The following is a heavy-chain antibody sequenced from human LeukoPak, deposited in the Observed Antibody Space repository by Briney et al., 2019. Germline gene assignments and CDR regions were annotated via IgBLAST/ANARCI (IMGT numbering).Heavy chain of an antibody. CDR1: GYSISSGFY. D-gene: IGHD4-23*01. Sequence: PSETLSLTCTVSGYSISSGFYWGWIRQPPGKGLECIGSIYHSGGTYYNPSLKSRVTISVDTSKNQFSLNLSSVTAADTAMYYCARAVGTSRNFFDYWGQGTLVTVSS. V-gene: IGHV4-38-2*02. J-gene: IGHJ4*02. CDR3: ARAVGTSRNFFDY. CDR2: IYHSGGT.